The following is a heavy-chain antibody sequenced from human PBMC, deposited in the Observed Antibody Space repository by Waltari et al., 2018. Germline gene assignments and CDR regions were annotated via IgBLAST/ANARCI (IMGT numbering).Heavy chain of an antibody. CDR2: IHNTGST. D-gene: IGHD6-6*01. CDR3: ARDPIFSSSSGGFDY. J-gene: IGHJ4*02. V-gene: IGHV4-61*01. CDR1: GGSFSGTRYY. Sequence: QVQLQESGPGLVKPSETLSLPCAGPGGSFSGTRYYWRWIRQPPGKGLEWIGYIHNTGSTNYNPALNSRVTISADASKNHFSLKLTSVTAADTAVYYCARDPIFSSSSGGFDYWGQGTLVTVSS.